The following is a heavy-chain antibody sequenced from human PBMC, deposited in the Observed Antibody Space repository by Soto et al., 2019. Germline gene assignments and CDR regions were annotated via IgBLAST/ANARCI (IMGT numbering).Heavy chain of an antibody. Sequence: GESLKISCKGSGYSFTSYWIGWVRQMPGKGLKWMGIIYPGDSDTRYSPSFQGQVTISADKSISTAYLQWSSLKASDTAMYYCARLQTIFGVAPSGLDPWGQGTLVTVSS. J-gene: IGHJ5*02. CDR3: ARLQTIFGVAPSGLDP. CDR2: IYPGDSDT. V-gene: IGHV5-51*01. D-gene: IGHD3-3*01. CDR1: GYSFTSYW.